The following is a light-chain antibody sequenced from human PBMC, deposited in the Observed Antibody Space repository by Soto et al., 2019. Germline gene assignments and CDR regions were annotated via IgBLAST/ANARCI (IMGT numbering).Light chain of an antibody. Sequence: EIVLTQSPATLSVSPGERAALSCMASQSVSNNLAWYQQKPGQPPRLRIFGASTRATGIPARFRGRGSEAEFALTICPLQSGDLAVYYCQQYSVWPLSFGGGTKVEIK. CDR1: QSVSNN. CDR2: GAS. V-gene: IGKV3D-15*01. CDR3: QQYSVWPLS. J-gene: IGKJ4*01.